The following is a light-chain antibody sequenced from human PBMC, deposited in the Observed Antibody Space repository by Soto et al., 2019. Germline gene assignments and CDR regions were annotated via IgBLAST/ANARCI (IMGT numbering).Light chain of an antibody. V-gene: IGKV1-39*01. CDR2: AAS. Sequence: IQITQSPSSLSASVGDRVTITCRASQSISSYLNWYQQKPGKAPKLLIYAASTLQSGVPSRFRGSRSGTDFTLTISCLQSEDFATYYCQQYYSYPRTFGQGTKVDIK. J-gene: IGKJ1*01. CDR1: QSISSY. CDR3: QQYYSYPRT.